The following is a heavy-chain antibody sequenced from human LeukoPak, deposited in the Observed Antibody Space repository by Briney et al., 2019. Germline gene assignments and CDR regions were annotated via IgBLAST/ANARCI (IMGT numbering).Heavy chain of an antibody. D-gene: IGHD3-3*01. CDR2: IYYSGST. CDR3: ATDYDFWSGPAH. Sequence: SETQSLTCTVSGGSISSYYWSWIRQPPGKGLEWIGYIYYSGSTNYNPSLKSRVTISVDTSKNQFSLKLSSVTAADTAVYYCATDYDFWSGPAHWGQGTLVTVSS. J-gene: IGHJ4*02. V-gene: IGHV4-59*12. CDR1: GGSISSYY.